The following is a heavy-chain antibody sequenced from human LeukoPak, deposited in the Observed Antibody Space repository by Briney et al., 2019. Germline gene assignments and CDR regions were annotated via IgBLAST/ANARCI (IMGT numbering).Heavy chain of an antibody. Sequence: GGSLRLSCAASGFTFSSYGMHWVRQAPGKGLEWVAVISYDGSNKYYADSVKGRFTISRDNSKNTLYLRMNSLRAEDTAVYYCSSTISYYDSSGYYYVYLDYWGQGTLVTVSS. D-gene: IGHD3-22*01. V-gene: IGHV3-30*03. J-gene: IGHJ4*02. CDR1: GFTFSSYG. CDR3: SSTISYYDSSGYYYVYLDY. CDR2: ISYDGSNK.